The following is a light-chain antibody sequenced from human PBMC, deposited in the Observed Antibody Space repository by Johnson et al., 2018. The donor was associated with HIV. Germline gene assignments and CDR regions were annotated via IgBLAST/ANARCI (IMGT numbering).Light chain of an antibody. CDR2: DND. CDR1: TSNIGDHS. J-gene: IGLJ1*01. V-gene: IGLV1-51*02. Sequence: QSVLTQPPSVSAAPGRWVTVSCSGTTSNIGDHSVSWFQHLPGAAPKLLIYDNDRSPSGVPDRFSGSKSAASAPLDITGLQSGDEGDYYCATWDASLSAKVVGPGTKVTVL. CDR3: ATWDASLSAKV.